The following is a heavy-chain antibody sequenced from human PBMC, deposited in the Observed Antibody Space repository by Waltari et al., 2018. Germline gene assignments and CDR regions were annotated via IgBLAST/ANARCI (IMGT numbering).Heavy chain of an antibody. CDR2: INHSGST. J-gene: IGHJ4*02. D-gene: IGHD3-10*01. CDR3: ARVGNYYGSGDFDY. V-gene: IGHV4-34*01. Sequence: QVQLQQWGAGLLKPSETLSLTCAVYGGSFSGYSWSWIRQPPGKGLEWIGEINHSGSTNYNPSLKSRVTISVDTSKNQFSLKLSSVTAADTAVYYCARVGNYYGSGDFDYWGQGTLVTVSS. CDR1: GGSFSGYS.